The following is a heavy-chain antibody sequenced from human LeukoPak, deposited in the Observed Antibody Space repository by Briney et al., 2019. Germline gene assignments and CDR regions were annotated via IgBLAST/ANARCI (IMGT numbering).Heavy chain of an antibody. D-gene: IGHD5-18*01. CDR2: IYYSGST. J-gene: IGHJ6*03. Sequence: SETLSLTCTVSGGSISSYYWSWIRQPPGKGLEWIGYIYYSGSTNYNPSLKSRVTISVDTSKNQFSLKLSSVTAADTAVYYCASRGPGDTAMAAYYYYYMDVWGKGTTVTVSS. CDR3: ASRGPGDTAMAAYYYYYMDV. CDR1: GGSISSYY. V-gene: IGHV4-59*01.